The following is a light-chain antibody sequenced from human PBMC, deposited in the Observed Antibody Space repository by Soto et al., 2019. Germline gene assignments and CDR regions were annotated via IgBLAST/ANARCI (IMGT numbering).Light chain of an antibody. CDR3: QQYNNWPYT. CDR1: QSVSSN. V-gene: IGKV3-15*01. CDR2: GAS. Sequence: EIVMTQSPATLSVSPGERATLSCRASQSVSSNLAWYQQKPGQAPRLLIYGASTSATGIPARFSVSGSGTEFTLTISGLQSEDFAVYYCQQYNNWPYTFGQGTKLEIK. J-gene: IGKJ2*01.